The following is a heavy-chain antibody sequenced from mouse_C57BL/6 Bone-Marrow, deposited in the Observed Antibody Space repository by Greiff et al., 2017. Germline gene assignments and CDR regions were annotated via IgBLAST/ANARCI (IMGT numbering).Heavy chain of an antibody. CDR2: IDPETGGT. J-gene: IGHJ1*03. CDR1: GYTFTDYE. CDR3: TRETWYFDV. V-gene: IGHV1-15*01. Sequence: VQLQESGAELVRPGASVTLSCKASGYTFTDYEMHWVKQTPVHGLEWIGAIDPETGGTAYNQKFKGKAILTADKSSSTAYMELRSLTSEDSAVYYCTRETWYFDVWGTGTTVTVAS.